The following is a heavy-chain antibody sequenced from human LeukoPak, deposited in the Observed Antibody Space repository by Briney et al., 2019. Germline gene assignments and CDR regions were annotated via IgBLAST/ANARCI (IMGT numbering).Heavy chain of an antibody. Sequence: GGSLRLSCAASGFTFINYDMNWVRQAPGKGLEWVSSVSSSSAYIYYADSVKGRFTISRDNAKNSLYLQMNSLRAEDTAVYYCARVMTTVIKAFDYWGQGTLVTVSS. CDR3: ARVMTTVIKAFDY. CDR1: GFTFINYD. J-gene: IGHJ4*02. CDR2: VSSSSAYI. D-gene: IGHD4-17*01. V-gene: IGHV3-21*01.